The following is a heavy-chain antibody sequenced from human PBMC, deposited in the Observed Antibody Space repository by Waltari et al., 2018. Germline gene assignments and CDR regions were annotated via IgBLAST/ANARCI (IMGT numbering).Heavy chain of an antibody. CDR1: GGSISSSSYY. CDR3: ARYIVATIIGFDY. J-gene: IGHJ4*02. CDR2: IYYSGST. Sequence: QLQLQESGPGLVKPSETLSLTCTVSGGSISSSSYYWGWIRQPPGKGLGWIGSIYYSGSTYYNPPLKSRVTISVDTSKNQFSLKLSSVTAADTAVYYCARYIVATIIGFDYWGQGTLVTVSS. V-gene: IGHV4-39*01. D-gene: IGHD5-12*01.